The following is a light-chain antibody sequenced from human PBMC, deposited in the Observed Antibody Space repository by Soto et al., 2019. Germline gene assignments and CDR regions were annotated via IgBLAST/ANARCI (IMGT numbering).Light chain of an antibody. J-gene: IGKJ1*01. V-gene: IGKV3-11*01. Sequence: EVVLTQSPATLSLSPGETATLSCRASQRIGSYLAWYQQRPGQAPRLLIYDAFNRATAIPARFRGSGSGTDFTLAISSLEPEDFAVYYGQHRYNWPESFGQGTKVEVK. CDR1: QRIGSY. CDR2: DAF. CDR3: QHRYNWPES.